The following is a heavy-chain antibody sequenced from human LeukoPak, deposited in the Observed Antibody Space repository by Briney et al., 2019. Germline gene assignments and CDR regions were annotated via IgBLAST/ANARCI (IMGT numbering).Heavy chain of an antibody. V-gene: IGHV1-18*01. Sequence: ASVKVSCKASGYTFTSYGISWVRQAPGQGLEGMGWISAYNGNTNYAQKLQGRVTMTTDTSTSTAYMELRSLRSDDTAVYYCARTRGYSSSWPIDYWGQGTLVTVSS. CDR1: GYTFTSYG. J-gene: IGHJ4*02. D-gene: IGHD6-13*01. CDR3: ARTRGYSSSWPIDY. CDR2: ISAYNGNT.